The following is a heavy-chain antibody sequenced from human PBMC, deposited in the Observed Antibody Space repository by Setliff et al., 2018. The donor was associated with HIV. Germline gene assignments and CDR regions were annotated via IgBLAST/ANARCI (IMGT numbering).Heavy chain of an antibody. V-gene: IGHV1-2*06. CDR2: INPNSGGS. CDR3: AKDVVVVTAAHFYFDY. D-gene: IGHD2-2*01. CDR1: GYTFTDYY. Sequence: ASVKVSCKASGYTFTDYYLHWVRQAPGQGPEWMGRINPNSGGSSYAQKFQGRVTMTRDTSISTAYMELSRLTSDDTAVYYCAKDVVVVTAAHFYFDYWGQEPWSPSPQ. J-gene: IGHJ4*01.